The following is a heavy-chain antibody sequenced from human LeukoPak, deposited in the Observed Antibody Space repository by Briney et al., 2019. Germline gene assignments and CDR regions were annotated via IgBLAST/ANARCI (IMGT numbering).Heavy chain of an antibody. J-gene: IGHJ6*03. V-gene: IGHV3-53*01. Sequence: PGGSLRLSCAASGFTVSSNYMSWVRQAPGKGLEWVSVIYSGGSTYYADSVKGRFTISRDNSKNTLYLQMNSLRAEDTAVYYCARGDGFYDFRTGWNLYMDVWGKGTTVTVSS. CDR1: GFTVSSNY. CDR2: IYSGGST. CDR3: ARGDGFYDFRTGWNLYMDV. D-gene: IGHD3-3*01.